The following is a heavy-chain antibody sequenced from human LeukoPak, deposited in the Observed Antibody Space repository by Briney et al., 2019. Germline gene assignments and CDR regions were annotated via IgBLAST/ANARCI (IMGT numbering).Heavy chain of an antibody. J-gene: IGHJ5*02. D-gene: IGHD3-3*01. V-gene: IGHV4-59*11. CDR1: GGFISSHY. CDR2: IYYSGST. Sequence: SETLSLTCTVSGGFISSHYWSWIRQPPGKGLEWIGYIYYSGSTNYNPSLKSRVTISVDTSKNQFSLKLSSVAAADTAVYYCARVTKNDFWSGYLYPAYFGWFDPWGQGTLVTVSS. CDR3: ARVTKNDFWSGYLYPAYFGWFDP.